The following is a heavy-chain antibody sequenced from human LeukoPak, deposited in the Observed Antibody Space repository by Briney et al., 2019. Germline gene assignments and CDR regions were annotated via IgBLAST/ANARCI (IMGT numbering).Heavy chain of an antibody. Sequence: PGGSLRLSCAASGFTFSSYSMNWVRQAPGKGLEWVSYISSSSSTIYYADSVKGRFTISRDNAKNSLYLQMNSLRAEDTAVYYCARKGTVRGVIYIDYWGQGTLVTVSS. CDR1: GFTFSSYS. CDR2: ISSSSSTI. D-gene: IGHD3-10*01. CDR3: ARKGTVRGVIYIDY. J-gene: IGHJ4*02. V-gene: IGHV3-48*01.